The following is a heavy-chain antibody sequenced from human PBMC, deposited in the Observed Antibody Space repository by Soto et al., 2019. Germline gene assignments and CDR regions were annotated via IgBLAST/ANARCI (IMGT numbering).Heavy chain of an antibody. CDR3: AKDQSYYGSASKPRNNYYHFGMDV. CDR2: ISYDGSNK. J-gene: IGHJ6*02. Sequence: QVQLVESGGGVVQPGRSLRLSCAVSGFTFSSYGMHWVRQAPGKGLEWVAVISYDGSNKYYADSVKGRFTISRDNSKNTLYLQMNSLRAEDTAVYYCAKDQSYYGSASKPRNNYYHFGMDVWGQGTTVTVSS. V-gene: IGHV3-30*18. CDR1: GFTFSSYG. D-gene: IGHD3-10*01.